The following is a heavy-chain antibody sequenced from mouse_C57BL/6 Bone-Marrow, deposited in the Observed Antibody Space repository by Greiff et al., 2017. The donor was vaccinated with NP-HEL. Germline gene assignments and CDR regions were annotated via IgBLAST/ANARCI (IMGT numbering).Heavy chain of an antibody. CDR1: GYTFTDYE. CDR3: TTYYGYYFDY. Sequence: QVHVKQSGAELVRPGASVTLSCKASGYTFTDYEMHWVKQTPVHGLEWIGAIDPETGGTAYNQKFKGKAILTADKSSSTAYMELRSLTSEDSAVYYCTTYYGYYFDYWGQGTTLTVSS. V-gene: IGHV1-15*01. CDR2: IDPETGGT. J-gene: IGHJ2*01. D-gene: IGHD1-1*01.